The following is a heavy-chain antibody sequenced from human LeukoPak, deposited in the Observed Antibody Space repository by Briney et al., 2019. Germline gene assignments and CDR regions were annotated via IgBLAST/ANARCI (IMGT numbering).Heavy chain of an antibody. J-gene: IGHJ6*02. CDR1: GGSISSGGYY. CDR2: IYYSGST. D-gene: IGHD6-13*01. CDR3: ARGGSSWYGVYYGMDV. V-gene: IGHV4-61*08. Sequence: PSETLSLTCTVSGGSISSGGYYWSWIRQPPGKGLEWIGYIYYSGSTNYNPSLKSRVTISVDTSKNQFSLKLSSVTAADTAVYYCARGGSSWYGVYYGMDVWGQGTTVTVSS.